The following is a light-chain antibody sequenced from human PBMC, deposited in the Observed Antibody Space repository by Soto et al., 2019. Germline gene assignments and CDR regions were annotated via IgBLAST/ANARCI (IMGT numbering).Light chain of an antibody. V-gene: IGLV2-14*01. J-gene: IGLJ1*01. Sequence: QSVLTQPASVSGSPGQSITISCTGTSSDVGGYNYVSWYQQYPGKAPKLMISDVSSRPSGVSNRFSGSKSGNTASLTISGLQAEDEADYYCSSYTSSNTYVFGTGTKLTVL. CDR1: SSDVGGYNY. CDR3: SSYTSSNTYV. CDR2: DVS.